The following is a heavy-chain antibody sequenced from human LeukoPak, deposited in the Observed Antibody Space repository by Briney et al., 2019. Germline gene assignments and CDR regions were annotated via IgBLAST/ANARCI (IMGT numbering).Heavy chain of an antibody. CDR3: ARADRLHGGPYLIGP. J-gene: IGHJ5*02. V-gene: IGHV1-2*02. Sequence: VASVKVSCKTSGYSFTDYYMHWVRQAPGQGLEWMGWINPNSGGTSSAQEFQGRVTMTRDTSISTVYMEVSWLTSDDTAIYYCARADRLHGGPYLIGPWGQGTLVTVSS. D-gene: IGHD2-21*01. CDR2: INPNSGGT. CDR1: GYSFTDYY.